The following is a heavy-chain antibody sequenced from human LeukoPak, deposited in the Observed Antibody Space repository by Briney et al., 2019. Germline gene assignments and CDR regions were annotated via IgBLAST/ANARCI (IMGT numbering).Heavy chain of an antibody. D-gene: IGHD1-1*01. J-gene: IGHJ3*02. CDR3: AKDRWATQTTYDAFDI. CDR1: GFTLSDYW. CDR2: IRHDESNN. V-gene: IGHV3-30*02. Sequence: GGSLRLSCAASGFTLSDYWMHWVRQAPGKGLEWVAFIRHDESNNYYADSVKGRFTISRDTSNNTLYLQMNSLRAEDTAVYYCAKDRWATQTTYDAFDIWGQGTMVTVSS.